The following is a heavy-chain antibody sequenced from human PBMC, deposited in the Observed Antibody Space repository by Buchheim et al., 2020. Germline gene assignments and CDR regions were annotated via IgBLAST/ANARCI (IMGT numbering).Heavy chain of an antibody. CDR1: GFTFSSYA. CDR2: ITGGGGGT. CDR3: AKGTLPYCSGGTCYPFDY. Sequence: EIQLLESGGGSVQPGGSLRLSCAASGFTFSSYAINWVRQAPGKRLEWVSSITGGGGGTYYADSVKGRFTISRENSKNTLYLQMNSLRAEDTAVYYCAKGTLPYCSGGTCYPFDYWGQG. D-gene: IGHD2-15*01. V-gene: IGHV3-23*01. J-gene: IGHJ4*02.